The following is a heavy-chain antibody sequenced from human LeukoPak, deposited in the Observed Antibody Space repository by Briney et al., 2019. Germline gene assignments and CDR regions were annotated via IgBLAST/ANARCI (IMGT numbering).Heavy chain of an antibody. V-gene: IGHV1-69*05. CDR3: ARGCGGDCSSAFDI. J-gene: IGHJ3*02. D-gene: IGHD2-21*02. Sequence: GSSVKVSCKASGGTSSSYAISWVRQAPGQGLEWMGRIIPIFGTANYAQKFQGRVTITTDESTSTAYMELSSLRSEDTAVYYCARGCGGDCSSAFDIWGQGTMVTVSS. CDR1: GGTSSSYA. CDR2: IIPIFGTA.